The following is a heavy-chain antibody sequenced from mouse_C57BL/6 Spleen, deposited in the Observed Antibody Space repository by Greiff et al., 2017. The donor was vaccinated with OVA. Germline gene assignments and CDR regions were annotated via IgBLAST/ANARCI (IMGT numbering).Heavy chain of an antibody. Sequence: EVQLQQSGAELVKPGASVKLSCTASGFNIKDYYMHWVKQRTEQGLEWIGGIDPEGGGTKYAPKFQGKATITADTSSTTAYLQLSSLTPKDTAVDYCARDGDYGSSYDAMDYWGQGTSVTVSS. CDR2: IDPEGGGT. CDR3: ARDGDYGSSYDAMDY. V-gene: IGHV14-2*01. D-gene: IGHD1-1*01. J-gene: IGHJ4*01. CDR1: GFNIKDYY.